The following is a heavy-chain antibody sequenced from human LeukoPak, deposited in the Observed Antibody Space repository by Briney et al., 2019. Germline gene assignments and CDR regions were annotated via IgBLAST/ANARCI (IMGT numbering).Heavy chain of an antibody. V-gene: IGHV4-34*01. J-gene: IGHJ4*02. CDR3: ARHLPSNGGPIPFDY. Sequence: SETLSLTCAVYGGSFSGYYWSWIRQPPGKGLEWIGEINHSGSTNYNPSLKSRVTISVDTSKNQFSLKLSSVTAADTAVYYCARHLPSNGGPIPFDYWGQGTLVTVSS. D-gene: IGHD2-8*01. CDR2: INHSGST. CDR1: GGSFSGYY.